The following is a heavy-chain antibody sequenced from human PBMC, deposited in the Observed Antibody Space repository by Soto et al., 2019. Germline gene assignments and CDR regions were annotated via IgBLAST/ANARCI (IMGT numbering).Heavy chain of an antibody. V-gene: IGHV4-38-2*02. J-gene: IGHJ4*02. CDR3: ARVVRGWHPHFDS. Sequence: SETLSLTCTVSGYSINSDDYWGWIRQPPGKGLEWIASIYHSVSTFYNPSLRSRVTISIDTSKNQFSLKLDSVTAADTAVYYCARVVRGWHPHFDSWGQGTLVTVSS. CDR2: IYHSVST. D-gene: IGHD2-21*01. CDR1: GYSINSDDY.